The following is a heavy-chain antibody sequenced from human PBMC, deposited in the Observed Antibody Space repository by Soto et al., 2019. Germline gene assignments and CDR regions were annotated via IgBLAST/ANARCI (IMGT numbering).Heavy chain of an antibody. V-gene: IGHV3-15*01. Sequence: EVQLVESGGGLVKPGGSLRLSCAASGFTFSNAWMSWVRQAPGKGLEWVGRIKSKTDGGTTDYAAPVKGRFTILRDDSKNTLYLQMNSLKTEDTAVYYCTTAIAAAGTRYYFDYWGQGTLVTVSS. J-gene: IGHJ4*02. CDR1: GFTFSNAW. D-gene: IGHD6-13*01. CDR3: TTAIAAAGTRYYFDY. CDR2: IKSKTDGGTT.